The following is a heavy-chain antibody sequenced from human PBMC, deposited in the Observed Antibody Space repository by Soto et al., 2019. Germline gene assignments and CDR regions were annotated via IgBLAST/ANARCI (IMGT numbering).Heavy chain of an antibody. V-gene: IGHV3-21*01. J-gene: IGHJ6*02. Sequence: EVQLVESGGGLVKPGGSLRLSCAASGFTFSSYSMNWVRQAPGKGLEWVSSISSSSSYIYYADSVKGRFTISRDNAKNSLYLQMNSLRAEDTAVYYCARDGRFLEWFSSGYGMDVWGQGTTVTVSS. D-gene: IGHD3-3*01. CDR2: ISSSSSYI. CDR1: GFTFSSYS. CDR3: ARDGRFLEWFSSGYGMDV.